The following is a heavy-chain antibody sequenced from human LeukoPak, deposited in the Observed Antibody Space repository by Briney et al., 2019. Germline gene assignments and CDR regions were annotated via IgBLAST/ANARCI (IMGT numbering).Heavy chain of an antibody. V-gene: IGHV3-23*01. CDR3: AKGKSYYDSIAYADF. CDR2: ISGGSGST. J-gene: IGHJ4*02. Sequence: HPGGSLRLSCVASGFTFNTYAMYWFRQAPDKGLEWVSSISGGSGSTYYADSVKGRFTISRDNSKSTLFLQMNSLRAEDTAIYYCAKGKSYYDSIAYADFWGQGTLVTVSS. D-gene: IGHD3-22*01. CDR1: GFTFNTYA.